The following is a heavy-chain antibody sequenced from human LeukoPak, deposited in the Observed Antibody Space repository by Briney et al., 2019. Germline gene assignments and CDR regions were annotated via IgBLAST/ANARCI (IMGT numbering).Heavy chain of an antibody. CDR2: IYYSGST. J-gene: IGHJ4*02. D-gene: IGHD5-24*01. CDR3: ASSDGSATEPFDY. CDR1: GGSISSSSYY. V-gene: IGHV4-39*01. Sequence: PSETLSLTCTVSGGSISSSSYYWGWIRQPSGKGLEWIGSIYYSGSTYYNPSLKSRVTISVDTSKNQFSLKLSSVTAADTAVYYCASSDGSATEPFDYWGQGTLVTVSS.